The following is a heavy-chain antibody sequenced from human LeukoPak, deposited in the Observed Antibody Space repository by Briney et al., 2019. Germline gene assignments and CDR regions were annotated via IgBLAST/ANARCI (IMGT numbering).Heavy chain of an antibody. Sequence: SETLSLTCTVSGGSISSYYWSWIRQPPGKGLEWIGHIYYSGSTNYNPSLKSRVTISVDTSKNQFSLKLSSVTAADTAVYYCARQSDPHDGFGYWGQGTLVTVSS. CDR3: ARQSDPHDGFGY. J-gene: IGHJ4*02. CDR1: GGSISSYY. D-gene: IGHD1-1*01. V-gene: IGHV4-59*08. CDR2: IYYSGST.